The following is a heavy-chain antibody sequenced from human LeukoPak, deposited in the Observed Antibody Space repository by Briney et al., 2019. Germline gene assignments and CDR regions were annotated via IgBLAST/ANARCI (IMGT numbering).Heavy chain of an antibody. CDR1: GFTFSSYA. CDR2: ISYDGSNK. CDR3: AKVPTSGWQYYFDY. J-gene: IGHJ4*02. V-gene: IGHV3-30-3*01. D-gene: IGHD6-19*01. Sequence: PGGSLRLSCAASGFTFSSYAMHWVRQAPGKGLEWVAVISYDGSNKYYADSVKGRFTISRDNSKSTLYLQMNSLRADDTAVYHCAKVPTSGWQYYFDYWGQGTLVTVSS.